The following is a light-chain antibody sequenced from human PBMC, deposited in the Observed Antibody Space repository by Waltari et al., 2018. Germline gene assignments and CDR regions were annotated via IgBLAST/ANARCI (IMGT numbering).Light chain of an antibody. V-gene: IGKV1-5*03. CDR2: QAS. CDR1: HRITHW. CDR3: QQYYDYPGT. J-gene: IGKJ1*01. Sequence: IQMTQSPSTLSPSVGDRLNITCRASHRITHWSAWYQQKPGNAPKLLIYQASLLESGVPSRFSGSGSGTDLRLTISSLQPDDFAAYYCQQYYDYPGTFGQGTKVE.